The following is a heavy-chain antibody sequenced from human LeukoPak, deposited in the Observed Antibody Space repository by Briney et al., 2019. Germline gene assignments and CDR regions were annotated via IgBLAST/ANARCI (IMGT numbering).Heavy chain of an antibody. CDR2: ISAYNGNT. V-gene: IGHV1-18*01. CDR1: GYTFTSYG. J-gene: IGHJ6*03. Sequence: VASVKVSCKASGYTFTSYGISWVRQAPGQGLEWMGWISAYNGNTNYAQKLQGRVTMTTDTSTSTAYMELRSLRSDDPAVYYCARAGPLPRRVPAATRFGRGYYMDVWGKGTTVTVSS. CDR3: ARAGPLPRRVPAATRFGRGYYMDV. D-gene: IGHD2-2*01.